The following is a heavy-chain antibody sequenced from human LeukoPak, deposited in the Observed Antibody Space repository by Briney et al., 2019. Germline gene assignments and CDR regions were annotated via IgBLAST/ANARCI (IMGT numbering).Heavy chain of an antibody. J-gene: IGHJ6*03. CDR2: ISGSGGST. CDR3: ARESGRDCSSTSCYTNYYYYYYMDV. D-gene: IGHD2-2*02. Sequence: PGGSLRLSCAASGFTFSSYGMSWVRQAPGKGLEWVSAISGSGGSTYYADSVKGRFTISRDNSKNTLYLQMNSLRAEDTAVYYCARESGRDCSSTSCYTNYYYYYYMDVWGKGTTVTISS. V-gene: IGHV3-23*01. CDR1: GFTFSSYG.